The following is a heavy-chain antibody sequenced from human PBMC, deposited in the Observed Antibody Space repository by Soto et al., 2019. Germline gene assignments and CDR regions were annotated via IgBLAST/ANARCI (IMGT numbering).Heavy chain of an antibody. J-gene: IGHJ4*02. CDR3: ARATRDYGDPLDY. Sequence: QVQLVESGGGVVQPGRSLRLSCAASGFTFSSYAMHWVRQAPGKGLEWVAVISYDGSNKYYADSVKGRFTISRDNSKNPLYLQMNSLRAEDTAVYYCARATRDYGDPLDYWGQGTLVTVSS. CDR2: ISYDGSNK. D-gene: IGHD4-17*01. V-gene: IGHV3-30-3*01. CDR1: GFTFSSYA.